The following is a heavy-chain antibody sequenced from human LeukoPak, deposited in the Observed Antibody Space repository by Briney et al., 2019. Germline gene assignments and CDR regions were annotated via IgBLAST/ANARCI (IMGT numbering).Heavy chain of an antibody. J-gene: IGHJ6*02. V-gene: IGHV1-18*01. CDR3: AATYYDILTGYFNYYYGMDV. CDR1: VYTFTSYG. Sequence: ASVKVSCKASVYTFTSYGISWVRQAPGQGLERMGWISAYNGNTNYAQKLQGRVTMTTDTSTSTAYMELRSLRSDDTAVYYCAATYYDILTGYFNYYYGMDVWGQGTTVTVSS. D-gene: IGHD3-9*01. CDR2: ISAYNGNT.